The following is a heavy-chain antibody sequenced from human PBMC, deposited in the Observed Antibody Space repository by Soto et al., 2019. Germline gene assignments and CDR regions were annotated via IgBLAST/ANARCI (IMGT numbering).Heavy chain of an antibody. V-gene: IGHV3-33*05. D-gene: IGHD1-1*01. CDR3: AGWGTTAGLDF. CDR2: TSYDGSNN. Sequence: QVQLVESGGGVVQPGTSLRLSCVGSGFTFRSYVIHWVRQAPGKGLVWVVLTSYDGSNNFYADSVKGRFTISRHNTRNTVAVNMDSLRFEDTALDDWAGWGTTAGLDFWGQGTLVSVSS. CDR1: GFTFRSYV. J-gene: IGHJ4*02.